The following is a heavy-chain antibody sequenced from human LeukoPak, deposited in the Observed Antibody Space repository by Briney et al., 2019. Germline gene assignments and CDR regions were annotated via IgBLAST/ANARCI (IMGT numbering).Heavy chain of an antibody. CDR2: INPNSGGT. Sequence: ASVKVSCKASGYTFTGYYMHWVRQAPGQGREWMGRINPNSGGTNYAQKFQGRVTMNRDTSISTAHMELSRLRSDDTAVYYCARDSPGDDYVWGSYRYYFDYWGQGTLVTVSS. CDR1: GYTFTGYY. CDR3: ARDSPGDDYVWGSYRYYFDY. D-gene: IGHD3-16*01. V-gene: IGHV1-2*06. J-gene: IGHJ4*02.